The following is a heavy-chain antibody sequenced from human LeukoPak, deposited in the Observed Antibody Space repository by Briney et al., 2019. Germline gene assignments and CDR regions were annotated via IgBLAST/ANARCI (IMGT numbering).Heavy chain of an antibody. V-gene: IGHV4-59*01. D-gene: IGHD5-18*01. J-gene: IGHJ6*02. CDR3: ARGGYSYGHTYYYYYYGMDV. Sequence: SETLSLTCTVSGGSISSYYWSWIRQPPGKGLEWIGYIYYSGSTNYNPSLKSRVTISVDTSKNQFSLKLSSVTAADTAVYYCARGGYSYGHTYYYYYYGMDVWGQGTTVTVSS. CDR1: GGSISSYY. CDR2: IYYSGST.